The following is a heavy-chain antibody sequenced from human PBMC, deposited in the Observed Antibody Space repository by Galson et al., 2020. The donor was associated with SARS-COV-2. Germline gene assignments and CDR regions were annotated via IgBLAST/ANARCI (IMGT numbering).Heavy chain of an antibody. J-gene: IGHJ3*02. V-gene: IGHV1-69*13. CDR3: AREGEMATIFSKDAFDI. D-gene: IGHD5-12*01. CDR2: IIPIFGTA. CDR1: GGTFSSYA. Sequence: SVKVSCKASGGTFSSYAISWVRQAPGQGLEWMGGIIPIFGTANYAQKFQGRVTITADESTSTAYMELSSPRSEDTAVYYCAREGEMATIFSKDAFDIWGQGTMVTVSS.